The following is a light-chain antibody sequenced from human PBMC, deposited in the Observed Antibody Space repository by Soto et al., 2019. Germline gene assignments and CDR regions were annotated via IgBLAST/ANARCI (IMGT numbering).Light chain of an antibody. CDR1: QSVSNNY. CDR2: GAS. J-gene: IGKJ1*01. Sequence: DIVLTQSPGTLSLSPGERATLSCRSSQSVSNNYLAWYQQKPGQAPSLIIHGASSRANGVPDRFSGSGSGTDCTLTVNRLEPEDFAVYYCQQYGSPPSTFGQGTKVDIK. CDR3: QQYGSPPST. V-gene: IGKV3-20*01.